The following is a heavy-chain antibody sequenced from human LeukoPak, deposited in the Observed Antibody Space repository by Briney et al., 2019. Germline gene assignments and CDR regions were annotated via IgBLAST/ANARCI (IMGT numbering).Heavy chain of an antibody. D-gene: IGHD4/OR15-4a*01. CDR1: GGSVSSDY. Sequence: SETLSLTCTVSGGSVSSDYWSWIRQPAGKGLEWIGRIFTSGSTSYNPSLKSRVTMSLDTSKNQFSLKLSSVTAADTAVYFCSRGGANDLWGQGTLVTVSS. V-gene: IGHV4-4*07. CDR2: IFTSGST. CDR3: SRGGANDL. J-gene: IGHJ5*02.